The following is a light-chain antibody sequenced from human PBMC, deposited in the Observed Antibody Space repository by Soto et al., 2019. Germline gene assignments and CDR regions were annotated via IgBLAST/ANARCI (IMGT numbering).Light chain of an antibody. CDR2: GAS. CDR1: QTIISSS. CDR3: QHYGRSDPIT. Sequence: EIVLTQSPGTLSLSPGKRATISCRASQTIISSSLAWYQQRPGQAPRLLIYGASIRATGFPDRFSGRGSGTDFTLTISRLEPEDFAVYYCQHYGRSDPITFGPGTKVDIK. J-gene: IGKJ3*01. V-gene: IGKV3-20*01.